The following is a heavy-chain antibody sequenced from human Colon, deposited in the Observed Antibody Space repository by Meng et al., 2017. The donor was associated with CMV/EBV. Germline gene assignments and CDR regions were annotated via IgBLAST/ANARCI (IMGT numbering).Heavy chain of an antibody. D-gene: IGHD1-26*01. CDR3: ARVVRRELKTRYYYYYGMDV. CDR1: GGSISSSSVY. Sequence: SETLSLTCTVSGGSISSSSVYWGWIRQPPGKGREWIGEINHSGSTNYNPSLKSRVTISVDTSKNQFSLKLSSVTAADTAVYYCARVVRRELKTRYYYYYGMDVWGQGTTVTVSS. J-gene: IGHJ6*02. CDR2: INHSGST. V-gene: IGHV4-39*07.